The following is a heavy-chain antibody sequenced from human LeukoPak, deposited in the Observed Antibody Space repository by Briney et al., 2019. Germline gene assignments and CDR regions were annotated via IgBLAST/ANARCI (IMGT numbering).Heavy chain of an antibody. CDR2: VDHTGST. CDR1: DDSITMYY. D-gene: IGHD2-15*01. V-gene: IGHV4-59*12. CDR3: ARSRIAALSDY. J-gene: IGHJ4*02. Sequence: KPSETLSPTCSVSDDSITMYYWTWIRQPPGKGLEWIGYVDHTGSTNFNPSLNGRVSISRDTTKNLFSLRLRSVTAADTAVYYCARSRIAALSDYWGQGTLVTVSS.